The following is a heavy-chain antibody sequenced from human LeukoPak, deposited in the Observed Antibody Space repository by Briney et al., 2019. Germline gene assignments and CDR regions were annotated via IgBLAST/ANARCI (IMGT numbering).Heavy chain of an antibody. CDR1: GYSFTSYW. V-gene: IGHV5-51*01. J-gene: IGHJ4*02. D-gene: IGHD5-18*01. CDR3: ARQGGRWIQLWYLDY. Sequence: GESLKISCKGSGYSFTSYWIGWVRQMPGKGLEWMGIIYPGDSDTRYSPSFQGQVTISADKSISTAYLQWSSLKASDTAMYYCARQGGRWIQLWYLDYWGQGTLVTVSS. CDR2: IYPGDSDT.